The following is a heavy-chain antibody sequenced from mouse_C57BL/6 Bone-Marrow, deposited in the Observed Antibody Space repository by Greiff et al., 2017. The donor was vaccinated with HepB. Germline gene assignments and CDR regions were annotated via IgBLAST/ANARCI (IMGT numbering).Heavy chain of an antibody. J-gene: IGHJ4*01. CDR1: GFTFSDYG. V-gene: IGHV5-17*01. CDR2: ISSGSSTI. Sequence: DVKLVESGGGLVKPGGSLKLSCAASGFTFSDYGMHWVRQAPEKGLAWVAYISSGSSTIYYADTVKGRFTISRDNAKNTLFLQMTSLRSEDTAMYYCANGSPYAMDYWGQGTSVTVSS. D-gene: IGHD1-1*01. CDR3: ANGSPYAMDY.